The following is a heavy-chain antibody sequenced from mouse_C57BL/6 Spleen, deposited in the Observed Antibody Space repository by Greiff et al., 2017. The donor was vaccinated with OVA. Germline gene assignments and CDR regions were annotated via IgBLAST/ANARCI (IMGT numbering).Heavy chain of an antibody. Sequence: EVQLVESGPGLVKPSQSLSLTCSVTGYSITSGYYWNWIRQFPGNILEWMGYIRDDGSNNYNQYLKNRISITRDTSKNQFFLKLNSVATEDTATYYCAGGWLLPDYWGQGTTLTVSS. CDR1: GYSITSGYY. CDR2: IRDDGSN. J-gene: IGHJ2*01. CDR3: AGGWLLPDY. D-gene: IGHD2-3*01. V-gene: IGHV3-6*01.